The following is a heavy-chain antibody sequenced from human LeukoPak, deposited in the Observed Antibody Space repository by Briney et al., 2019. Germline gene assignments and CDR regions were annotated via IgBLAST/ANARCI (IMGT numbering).Heavy chain of an antibody. J-gene: IGHJ5*02. D-gene: IGHD2-15*01. Sequence: SETLSLTCAVYGGSFSGYYWSWIRQPPGKGLEWIGEINHSGSTNYNPSLKSRVTISVDTSKNQFSLKLSSVTAADTAVYYCARVVVPGWFDPWGQGNLVTVSS. CDR2: INHSGST. CDR1: GGSFSGYY. V-gene: IGHV4-34*01. CDR3: ARVVVPGWFDP.